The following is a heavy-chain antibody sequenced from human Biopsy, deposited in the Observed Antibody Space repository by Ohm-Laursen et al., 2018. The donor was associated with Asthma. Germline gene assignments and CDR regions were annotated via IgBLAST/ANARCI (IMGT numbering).Heavy chain of an antibody. D-gene: IGHD3-9*01. J-gene: IGHJ3*02. CDR3: ARTYYDFLTGQVNDVFAI. CDR1: GYTFINYA. CDR2: INAGNGNT. V-gene: IGHV1-3*01. Sequence: SVKVSCKASGYTFINYAIHWVRQAPGQRLEWMGWINAGNGNTKYSQKFQGRVNITRDTSASTAYMDLSSLRSEDTAVYYCARTYYDFLTGQVNDVFAIWGQGTMVTVSS.